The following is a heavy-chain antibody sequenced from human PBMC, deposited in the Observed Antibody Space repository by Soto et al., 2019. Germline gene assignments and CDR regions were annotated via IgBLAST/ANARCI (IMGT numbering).Heavy chain of an antibody. CDR1: GVSISSGGYY. V-gene: IGHV4-31*03. CDR3: ARSQVAMIHPFEY. J-gene: IGHJ4*02. D-gene: IGHD3-22*01. Sequence: QVQLQESGPGLVKPSQTLSLTCTVSGVSISSGGYYWSWIRQHPGKGPEWIGYIYHTGSTYHNPSLKGRVTISVDTSNNQFSLNLSSVTAADTAVYHCARSQVAMIHPFEYWGQGTLATVSS. CDR2: IYHTGST.